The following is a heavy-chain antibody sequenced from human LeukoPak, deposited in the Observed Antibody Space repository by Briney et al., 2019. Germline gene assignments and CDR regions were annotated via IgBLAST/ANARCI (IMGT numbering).Heavy chain of an antibody. Sequence: SETLSLTCTVSGGSISSYYWSWIRQPPGKGLEWIGEINHSGSTNYNPSLESRVTISVDTSKNQFSLKLSSVTAADTAVYYCATHPPKVCTGGSCTDYWGQGTLVTVSS. D-gene: IGHD2-15*01. CDR2: INHSGST. J-gene: IGHJ4*02. CDR3: ATHPPKVCTGGSCTDY. V-gene: IGHV4-34*01. CDR1: GGSISSYY.